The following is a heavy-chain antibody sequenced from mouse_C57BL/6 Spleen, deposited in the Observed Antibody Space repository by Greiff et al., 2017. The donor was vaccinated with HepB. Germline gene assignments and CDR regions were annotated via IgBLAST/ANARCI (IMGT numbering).Heavy chain of an antibody. J-gene: IGHJ4*01. D-gene: IGHD3-2*01. Sequence: QVQLQQSGAELVRPGASVTLSCKASGYTFTDYEMHWVKQTPVHGLEWIGAIDPETGGTAYNQKFKGKAILTADKSSSTAYMELRSPTSEDSAVYYCTDSRAMDYWGQGTSVTVSS. CDR1: GYTFTDYE. CDR2: IDPETGGT. CDR3: TDSRAMDY. V-gene: IGHV1-15*01.